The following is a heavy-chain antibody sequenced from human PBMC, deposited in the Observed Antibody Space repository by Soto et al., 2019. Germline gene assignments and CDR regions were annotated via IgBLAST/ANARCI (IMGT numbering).Heavy chain of an antibody. J-gene: IGHJ4*02. CDR3: AREQYNWKL. CDR2: GYHTGNT. V-gene: IGHV4-59*01. D-gene: IGHD1-20*01. CDR1: GVSITSYY. Sequence: SETLSLTCSVSGVSITSYYWTWIRHPPGKGLEWIGYGYHTGNTYYNPSLKSRVTISLDTSKNQVSLRLRSVTAADTAVYYCAREQYNWKLWGQGTLVTVSS.